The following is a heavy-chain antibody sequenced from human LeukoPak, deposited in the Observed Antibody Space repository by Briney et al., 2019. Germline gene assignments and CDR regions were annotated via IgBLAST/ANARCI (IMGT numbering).Heavy chain of an antibody. D-gene: IGHD3-22*01. CDR2: ISSSGSIT. CDR1: GFTFSDYY. CDR3: ARNAYYYDGSGSQSSTTYFDY. Sequence: PGGSLRLSCAASGFTFSDYYMSWIRQAPGKGLEWVSYISSSGSITYYADSVKGRFTISRDNAKNSLYLQMNSLRAEDTAVYYCARNAYYYDGSGSQSSTTYFDYWGQGTLVTVSS. J-gene: IGHJ4*02. V-gene: IGHV3-11*04.